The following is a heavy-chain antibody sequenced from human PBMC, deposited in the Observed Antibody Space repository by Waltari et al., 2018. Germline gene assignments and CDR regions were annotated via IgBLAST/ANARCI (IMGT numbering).Heavy chain of an antibody. CDR2: IYHSGST. D-gene: IGHD3-22*01. CDR1: GYSISSGSY. Sequence: QVQLQESGPGLVKPSEPLSLTCAVSGYSISSGSYWGWIRQPPGKGLEWIGSIYHSGSTYYNPSLKSRVTISVDTSKNQFSLKLSSVTAADTAVYYCARGSGYPQWGQGTLVTVSS. V-gene: IGHV4-38-2*01. J-gene: IGHJ4*02. CDR3: ARGSGYPQ.